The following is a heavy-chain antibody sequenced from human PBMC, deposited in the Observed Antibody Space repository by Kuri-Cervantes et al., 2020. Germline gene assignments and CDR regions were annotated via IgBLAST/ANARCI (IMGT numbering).Heavy chain of an antibody. CDR3: ARDSGLEFSVKQQLEYYFDY. V-gene: IGHV3-30*03. Sequence: GESLKISCAASGFTFSSYGMHWVRQAPGKGLEWVAVISYDGSNKYYADSVKGRFTISRDNAKNSLYLQMNSLRAEDTAVYYCARDSGLEFSVKQQLEYYFDYWGQGTLVTVSS. J-gene: IGHJ4*02. D-gene: IGHD6-13*01. CDR2: ISYDGSNK. CDR1: GFTFSSYG.